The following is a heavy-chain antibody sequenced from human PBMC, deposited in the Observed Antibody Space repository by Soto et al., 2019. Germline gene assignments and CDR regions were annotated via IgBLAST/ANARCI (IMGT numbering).Heavy chain of an antibody. D-gene: IGHD5-18*01. CDR1: GFTFSNAW. Sequence: EVPLVESGGGLVKPGGSLRLSCAASGFTFSNAWMSWVRQAPGKGLEWVGRIKSRTDGGTADYAAPVKGRFTISRDDSKNTLSLQMNSLKTEDTAVYYCTTGTAVAKYYFDYWGQGTLVTVSS. J-gene: IGHJ4*02. V-gene: IGHV3-15*01. CDR2: IKSRTDGGTA. CDR3: TTGTAVAKYYFDY.